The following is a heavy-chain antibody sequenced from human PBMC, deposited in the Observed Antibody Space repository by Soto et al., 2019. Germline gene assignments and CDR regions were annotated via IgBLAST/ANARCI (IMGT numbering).Heavy chain of an antibody. CDR3: ARDEVPAANWLDP. CDR1: GYTFTNYG. D-gene: IGHD2-2*01. V-gene: IGHV1-18*01. CDR2: ISGYNGNT. J-gene: IGHJ5*02. Sequence: QVQLVQSGAEVKKPGASVKVSCKASGYTFTNYGITWVRQAPGQGLEWMGWISGYNGNTNYAHKFKGRVTMTTDTSTTTAYMELRSLRSDDTAVYYCARDEVPAANWLDPWGHGTLVTVSS.